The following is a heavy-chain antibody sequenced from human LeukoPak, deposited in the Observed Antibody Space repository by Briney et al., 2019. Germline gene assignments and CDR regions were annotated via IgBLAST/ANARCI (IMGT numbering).Heavy chain of an antibody. D-gene: IGHD6-19*01. CDR1: GFTFSSYS. CDR2: IKKDSSDK. J-gene: IGHJ6*02. CDR3: ARWGNYSSGWYYYYYGMDA. Sequence: PGGSLRLSCAASGFTFSSYSMNWVRQAPGKGLEWVANIKKDSSDKYYVDSVKGRFTISRDTSKNTLYLQMNSLRAEDTAVYYCARWGNYSSGWYYYYYGMDAWGQGTTVTVSS. V-gene: IGHV3-7*01.